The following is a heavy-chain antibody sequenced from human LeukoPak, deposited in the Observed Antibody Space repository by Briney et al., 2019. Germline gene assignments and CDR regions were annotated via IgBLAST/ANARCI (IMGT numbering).Heavy chain of an antibody. Sequence: PGGSLRLSCAASGFTFSSYGMHWVRQAPGKGLEWVAVISYDGSNKYYADSVKGRFTISRDNSKNTLYLQMNSLRAEDTAVYYCARSLYSSSAMGDYWGQGTLVTVSS. CDR3: ARSLYSSSAMGDY. CDR1: GFTFSSYG. J-gene: IGHJ4*02. V-gene: IGHV3-30*19. CDR2: ISYDGSNK. D-gene: IGHD6-13*01.